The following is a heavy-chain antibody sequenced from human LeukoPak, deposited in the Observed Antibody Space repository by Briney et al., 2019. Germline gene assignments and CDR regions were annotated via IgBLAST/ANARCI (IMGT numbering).Heavy chain of an antibody. CDR2: ISSSGSTI. CDR3: ARLRGGYRLY. V-gene: IGHV3-48*03. J-gene: IGHJ4*02. CDR1: GFTFSDYE. Sequence: GGSLRLSCAASGFTFSDYEMNWVRQAPGQALEWVSYISSSGSTIYYADSVKGRFTISRDNAKNSLYLQINSLRAEDTAVYYCARLRGGYRLYWGQGTLVTVSS. D-gene: IGHD5-24*01.